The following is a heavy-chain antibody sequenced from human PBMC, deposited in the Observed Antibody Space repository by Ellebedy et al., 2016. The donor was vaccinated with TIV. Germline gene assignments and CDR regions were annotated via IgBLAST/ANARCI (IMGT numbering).Heavy chain of an antibody. CDR1: AGSFSNYQ. V-gene: IGHV4-34*01. Sequence: MPSETLSLTCAVSAGSFSNYQWTWIRQTPGTGLEWIGEINESGFTKYNPSLKSRVTVSIDTSTNQFSLRLTSVAAADTGVYYCARGHRYFGPHGMDVWGQGTTVTVSS. CDR2: INESGFT. J-gene: IGHJ6*02. D-gene: IGHD3-9*01. CDR3: ARGHRYFGPHGMDV.